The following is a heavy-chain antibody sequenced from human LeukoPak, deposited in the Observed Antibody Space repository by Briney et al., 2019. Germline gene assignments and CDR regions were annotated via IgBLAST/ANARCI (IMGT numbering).Heavy chain of an antibody. CDR1: GGAISGYY. D-gene: IGHD5-18*01. J-gene: IGHJ4*02. CDR3: ARASSGKLSYVDY. CDR2: IYYSGST. Sequence: SDTLSLTCTVSGGAISGYYWSWIRQPAGKGLEWIGYIYYSGSTNYNPSLKSRVTISVDTSKNQFSLKLSSVTAADTAVYYCARASSGKLSYVDYWGQGTLVTVSS. V-gene: IGHV4-59*07.